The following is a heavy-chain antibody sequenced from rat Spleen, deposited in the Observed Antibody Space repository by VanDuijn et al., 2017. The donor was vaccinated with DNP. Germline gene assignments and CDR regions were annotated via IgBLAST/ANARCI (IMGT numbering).Heavy chain of an antibody. Sequence: EVQLVESGGGLVQPGRSLKLSCAASGFTFRDYYMAWVRQAPTKGLEWVAYISYDGGSTYYGDSVKGRFTISRDDARSTVYLQMDSLRSEDTATYYCATHNIGTTSYDMDAWGQGTSVTVSS. D-gene: IGHD1-5*01. CDR1: GFTFRDYY. V-gene: IGHV5-20*01. CDR3: ATHNIGTTSYDMDA. CDR2: ISYDGGST. J-gene: IGHJ4*01.